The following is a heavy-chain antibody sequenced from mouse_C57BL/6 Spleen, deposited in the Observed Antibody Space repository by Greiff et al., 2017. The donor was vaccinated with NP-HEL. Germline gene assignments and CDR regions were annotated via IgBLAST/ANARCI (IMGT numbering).Heavy chain of an antibody. CDR3: ARDGSSRPYAMDY. V-gene: IGHV5-4*01. CDR1: GFTFSSYA. D-gene: IGHD1-1*01. Sequence: DVKLQESGGGLVKPGGSLKLSCAASGFTFSSYAMSWVRQTPEKRLEWVATISDGGSYTYYPDNVKGRFTISRDNAKNNLYLQMSHLKSEDTAMYYCARDGSSRPYAMDYWGQGTSVTVSS. J-gene: IGHJ4*01. CDR2: ISDGGSYT.